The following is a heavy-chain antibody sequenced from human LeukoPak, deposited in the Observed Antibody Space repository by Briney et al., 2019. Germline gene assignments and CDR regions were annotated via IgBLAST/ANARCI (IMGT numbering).Heavy chain of an antibody. Sequence: GGSLRLSCAASGFTVSSNYMSWVRQAPGKGLEWVSVIYSGGSTYYADSVKGRFTISRDNSKNTLYLQMNSLRAEDTAVYYRAGEYYYDSSGSPYWGQGTLVTVSS. V-gene: IGHV3-66*01. J-gene: IGHJ4*02. D-gene: IGHD3-22*01. CDR2: IYSGGST. CDR3: AGEYYYDSSGSPY. CDR1: GFTVSSNY.